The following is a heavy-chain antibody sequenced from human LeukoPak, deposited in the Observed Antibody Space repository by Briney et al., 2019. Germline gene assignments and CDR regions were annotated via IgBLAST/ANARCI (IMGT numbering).Heavy chain of an antibody. V-gene: IGHV4-4*07. CDR2: IYTSGST. J-gene: IGHJ5*02. CDR1: GGSISSYY. D-gene: IGHD3-16*01. CDR3: AGDERRGSYGHWLDP. Sequence: PSETLPLTCTVSGGSISSYYWSWIRQPAGKGLEWIGRIYTSGSTNYNPSLKSRVTMSVDTSKNQFSLKLSSVTAADTAVYYCAGDERRGSYGHWLDPWGQGTLVTVSS.